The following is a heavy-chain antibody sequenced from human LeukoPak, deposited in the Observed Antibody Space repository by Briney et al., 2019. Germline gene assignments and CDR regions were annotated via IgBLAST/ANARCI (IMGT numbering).Heavy chain of an antibody. CDR2: ISYDGSNK. CDR3: ARDVGIAAAVYFDY. J-gene: IGHJ4*02. V-gene: IGHV3-30-3*01. CDR1: GFTFSSYA. Sequence: GGSLRLSCAASGFTFSSYAMHWVRQAPGKGLEWVAVISYDGSNKYYADSVKGRFTISRDNSKNTLYLQMNSLRAEDTAVYYCARDVGIAAAVYFDYWGQGTLVTVSS. D-gene: IGHD6-13*01.